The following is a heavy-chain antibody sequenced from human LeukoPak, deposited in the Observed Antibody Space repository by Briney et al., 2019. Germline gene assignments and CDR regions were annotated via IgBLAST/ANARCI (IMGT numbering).Heavy chain of an antibody. J-gene: IGHJ4*02. CDR2: VDLSGAS. CDR1: GGSILTTNW. CDR3: TRESGAFSPFGF. Sequence: PSGTLSLTCAVSGGSILTTNWWSWVRQPPGKGLEWIGEVDLSGASNYNPSLKSRVNMSIDKSKNQLSLELTSVTAADTAIYYCTRESGAFSPFGFWGQGTLVTVSS. D-gene: IGHD1-26*01. V-gene: IGHV4-4*02.